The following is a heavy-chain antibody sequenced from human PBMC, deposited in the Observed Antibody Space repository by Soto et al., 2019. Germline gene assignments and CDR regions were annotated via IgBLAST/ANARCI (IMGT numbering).Heavy chain of an antibody. J-gene: IGHJ4*02. D-gene: IGHD2-2*01. CDR1: GFYFNNYG. CDR2: VSKSDYT. Sequence: PVGSLRLSCAVSGFYFNNYGINWVRQAPGKGLEWVSSVSKSDYTYYSDSVKGRFTISRDNAKNSVSLQMNSLRAEDTAAYYCAREDSIIIPAVSDFWGQGTLVTVSS. CDR3: AREDSIIIPAVSDF. V-gene: IGHV3-21*01.